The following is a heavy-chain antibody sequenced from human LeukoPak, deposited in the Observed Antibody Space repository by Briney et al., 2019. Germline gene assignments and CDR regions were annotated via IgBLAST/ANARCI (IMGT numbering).Heavy chain of an antibody. CDR1: GGSISSGSYY. Sequence: PSQTLSLTCTVSGGSISSGSYYWSWIRQPAGKGLEWIGRIYTSGSTNYNPSLKSRVTISVDTSKNQFSLKLSSVTAADTAVYYCARHAGYCSSTSCYSGSWNYYYYYMDVWGKGTTVTVSS. CDR2: IYTSGST. D-gene: IGHD2-2*02. V-gene: IGHV4-61*02. J-gene: IGHJ6*03. CDR3: ARHAGYCSSTSCYSGSWNYYYYYMDV.